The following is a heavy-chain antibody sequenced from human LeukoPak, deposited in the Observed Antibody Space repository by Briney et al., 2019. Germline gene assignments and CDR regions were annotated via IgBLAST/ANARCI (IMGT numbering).Heavy chain of an antibody. V-gene: IGHV1-18*01. CDR1: GGTFSSYA. Sequence: ASVKVSCKASGGTFSSYAISWVRQAPGQGLEWMGWISAYNGNTNYAQKLQGRVTMTTDTSTSTAYMELRSLRSDDTAVYYCARSGIAAAGTRRFDYWGQGTLVTVSS. CDR2: ISAYNGNT. CDR3: ARSGIAAAGTRRFDY. D-gene: IGHD6-13*01. J-gene: IGHJ4*02.